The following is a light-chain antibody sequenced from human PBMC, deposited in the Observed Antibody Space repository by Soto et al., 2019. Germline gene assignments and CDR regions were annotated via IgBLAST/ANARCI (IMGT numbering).Light chain of an antibody. CDR1: QSVSSN. CDR2: DAS. J-gene: IGKJ2*01. V-gene: IGKV3-15*01. Sequence: DIVMTQSPGTLSVSPGERATLSCRASQSVSSNLAWSQQKPGQAPRLLIYDASTRATGIPARFSGSGSGTDFSLSIRRLQSEDFAVYFCQQYNTWPPYTFGQGTKLEI. CDR3: QQYNTWPPYT.